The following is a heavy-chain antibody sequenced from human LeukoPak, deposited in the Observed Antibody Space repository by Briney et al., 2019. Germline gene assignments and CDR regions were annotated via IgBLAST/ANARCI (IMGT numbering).Heavy chain of an antibody. CDR1: GFTFSSYW. V-gene: IGHV3-21*01. CDR3: ARGKGESNSGSYLY. CDR2: ISSSSSYI. D-gene: IGHD1-26*01. J-gene: IGHJ4*02. Sequence: GSLRLCCAASGFTFSSYWMSWVRQAPGKGLEWVSSISSSSSYIYYADSVKGRFTISRDNAKNSLYLQMNSLRAEDTAVYYCARGKGESNSGSYLYWGQGTLVTVSS.